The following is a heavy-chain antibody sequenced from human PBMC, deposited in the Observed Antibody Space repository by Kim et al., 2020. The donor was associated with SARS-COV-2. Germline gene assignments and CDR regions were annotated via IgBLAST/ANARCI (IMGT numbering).Heavy chain of an antibody. Sequence: GGSLRLSCTASGFTFGDYAMSWFRQAPGKGLEWVGFIRSKAYGGTTEYAASVKGRFTISRDDSKSIAYLQMNSLKTEDTAVYYCTRVRRPGVTMVRGANWGMDVWGQGTTVTVSS. J-gene: IGHJ6*02. CDR3: TRVRRPGVTMVRGANWGMDV. CDR1: GFTFGDYA. V-gene: IGHV3-49*03. D-gene: IGHD3-10*01. CDR2: IRSKAYGGTT.